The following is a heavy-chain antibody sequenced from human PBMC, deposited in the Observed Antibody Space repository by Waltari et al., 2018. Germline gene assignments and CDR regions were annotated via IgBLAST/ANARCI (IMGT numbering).Heavy chain of an antibody. CDR3: ASVSVTGALGGFDF. V-gene: IGHV3-9*01. D-gene: IGHD2-8*02. J-gene: IGHJ3*01. CDR1: GLVCAAYA. Sequence: EVHLVKSGGDLVQPGGSLALSCSTSGLVCAAYARQWVRQAPGKGLEWVSGINGNGGGIGYADSVKGRFTISRDNVKKSLYLEMNSLRVEDTASYFCASVSVTGALGGFDFWGQGTMVVVSS. CDR2: INGNGGGI.